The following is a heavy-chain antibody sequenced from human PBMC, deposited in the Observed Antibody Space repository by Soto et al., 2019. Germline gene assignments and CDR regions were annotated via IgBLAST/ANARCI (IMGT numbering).Heavy chain of an antibody. CDR3: ARMWGGYNSH. V-gene: IGHV4-34*01. D-gene: IGHD6-25*01. J-gene: IGHJ4*02. CDR2: INHSGST. CDR1: GGSFSGYY. Sequence: SETLSLTCAVYGGSFSGYYWSWIRQPPGKGLEWIGEINHSGSTNYNPSLKSRVTISVDTSKNQFSLKLSSVTAADTAVYYCARMWGGYNSHWGQGTLVTVSS.